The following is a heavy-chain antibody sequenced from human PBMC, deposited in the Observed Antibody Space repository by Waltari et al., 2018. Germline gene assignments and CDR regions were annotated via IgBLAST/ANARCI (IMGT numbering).Heavy chain of an antibody. J-gene: IGHJ6*02. CDR3: TKRTALDGMDV. Sequence: QLQLQESGRGLVKPSETLSLTRPVSGGPTSSSSYFWGWTRQPPGKGLEWFGSIYYTGTTNYNPSFESRLTISIDTSKNQFSLKLTSVTAADTAVYYCTKRTALDGMDVWGQGATVTVSS. D-gene: IGHD5-18*01. CDR2: IYYTGTT. CDR1: GGPTSSSSYF. V-gene: IGHV4-39*01.